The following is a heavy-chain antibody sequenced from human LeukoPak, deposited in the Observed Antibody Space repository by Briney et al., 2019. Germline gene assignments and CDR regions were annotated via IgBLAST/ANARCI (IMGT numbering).Heavy chain of an antibody. Sequence: SETLSLTCAVYGGSFGGYYWSWIRQPPGKGLEWIGEINHSGSTNYNPSLKSRVTISVDTSKNQFSLKLSSVTAADTAVYYCARGLGVRGVIYWGQGTLVTVSS. CDR2: INHSGST. CDR3: ARGLGVRGVIY. V-gene: IGHV4-34*01. CDR1: GGSFGGYY. J-gene: IGHJ4*02. D-gene: IGHD3-10*01.